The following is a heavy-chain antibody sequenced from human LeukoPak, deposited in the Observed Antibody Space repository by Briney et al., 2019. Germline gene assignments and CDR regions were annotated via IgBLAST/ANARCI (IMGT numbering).Heavy chain of an antibody. V-gene: IGHV4-31*03. D-gene: IGHD1-26*01. Sequence: SETLSLTCTVSGGSISSGGYYWSWIRQHPGKGLEWIGYIYYSGSIYYNPSLKSRVTISVGTSKNQFSLKLSSVTAADTAVYYCARVGVVGAYFDYWGQGTLVTVSS. CDR3: ARVGVVGAYFDY. CDR2: IYYSGSI. CDR1: GGSISSGGYY. J-gene: IGHJ4*02.